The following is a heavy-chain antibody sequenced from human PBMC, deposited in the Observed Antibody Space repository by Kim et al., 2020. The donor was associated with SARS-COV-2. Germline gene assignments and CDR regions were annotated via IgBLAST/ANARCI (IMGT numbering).Heavy chain of an antibody. CDR3: AREAIGGLDYFDY. D-gene: IGHD3-16*01. CDR1: GDSVSSNSAA. V-gene: IGHV6-1*01. Sequence: SQTLSLTCAISGDSVSSNSAAWSWFRQPPSSGLEWLGRTYYRSKWYNDYAAFVRSRITINSDTSKNQFSLQLSSVTPEDTAVYYCAREAIGGLDYFDYWGQGTLVTVSS. J-gene: IGHJ4*02. CDR2: TYYRSKWYN.